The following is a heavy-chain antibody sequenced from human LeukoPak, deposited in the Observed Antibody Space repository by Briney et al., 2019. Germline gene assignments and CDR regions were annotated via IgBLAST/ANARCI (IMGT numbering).Heavy chain of an antibody. D-gene: IGHD3-22*01. V-gene: IGHV1-69*04. CDR2: IIPILGIA. CDR3: ARDVAVRYYYDSSRPSAYYFDY. J-gene: IGHJ4*02. Sequence: SVKVSCKASGGTFSSYAISWVRQAPGQGLEWMGRIIPILGIANYAQKCQGRVTITADKSTSTAYMELSSLRSEDTAVYYCARDVAVRYYYDSSRPSAYYFDYWGQGTLVTVSS. CDR1: GGTFSSYA.